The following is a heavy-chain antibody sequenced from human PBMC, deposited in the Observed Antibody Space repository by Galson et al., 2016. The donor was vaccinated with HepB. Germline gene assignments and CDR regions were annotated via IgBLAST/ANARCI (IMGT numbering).Heavy chain of an antibody. D-gene: IGHD1-1*01. CDR1: GHTFTSYG. V-gene: IGHV1-18*01. CDR3: ARDEPSPPTSGTTYFDH. J-gene: IGHJ4*02. CDR2: ISTYNGNT. Sequence: SCKASGHTFTSYGISWVRQAPGQGLEWMGWISTYNGNTNYAQKLQGRVTMATDTITSTAFLELRSLRSDDTAVYYCARDEPSPPTSGTTYFDHWGQGTLVTVSS.